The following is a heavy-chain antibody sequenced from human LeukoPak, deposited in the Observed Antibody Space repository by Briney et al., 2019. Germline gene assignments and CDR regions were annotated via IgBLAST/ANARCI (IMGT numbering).Heavy chain of an antibody. D-gene: IGHD1-26*01. J-gene: IGHJ4*02. CDR2: ISAYNGNT. CDR3: ARDVWIRGGSYYGGTDFDY. CDR1: GYTFTSYG. Sequence: ASVKVSCKASGYTFTSYGISWVRQAPGQGPEWMGWISAYNGNTNYAQKLQGRVTMTTDTSTSTAYMELRSLRSDDTAVYYCARDVWIRGGSYYGGTDFDYWGQGTLVTVSS. V-gene: IGHV1-18*01.